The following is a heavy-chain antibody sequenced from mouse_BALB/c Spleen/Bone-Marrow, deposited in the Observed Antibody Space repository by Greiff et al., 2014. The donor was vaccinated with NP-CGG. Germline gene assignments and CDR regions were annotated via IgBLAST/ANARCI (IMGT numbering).Heavy chain of an antibody. J-gene: IGHJ3*01. D-gene: IGHD1-3*01. CDR2: ISDGGSYT. CDR1: GFTFSDYY. V-gene: IGHV5-4*02. CDR3: ASAWAHQRKYGFAY. Sequence: EVQRVESGGGLVKPGGSLKLSCAASGFTFSDYYMSWVRQSPEKRLEWVANISDGGSYTYYPDTVTGRFTISRDNAKDNLYLQMSRMKSGAAAMDFCASAWAHQRKYGFAYWGQGTLVTVSA.